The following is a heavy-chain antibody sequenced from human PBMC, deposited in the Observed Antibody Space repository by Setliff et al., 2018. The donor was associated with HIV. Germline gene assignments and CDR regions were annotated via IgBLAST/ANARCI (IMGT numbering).Heavy chain of an antibody. CDR1: EFTVTSSY. Sequence: PGGSLRLSCAVSEFTVTSSYMNWVRQAPGKGLEWVAVMYSGGNTYYIDSVKGRFTVSRDNARNTLYLQMNSLRPDDTAVYYCARGVDLLTAPSYYYYYMDVWGKGTTVTVSS. D-gene: IGHD3-9*01. J-gene: IGHJ6*03. CDR2: MYSGGNT. V-gene: IGHV3-66*01. CDR3: ARGVDLLTAPSYYYYYMDV.